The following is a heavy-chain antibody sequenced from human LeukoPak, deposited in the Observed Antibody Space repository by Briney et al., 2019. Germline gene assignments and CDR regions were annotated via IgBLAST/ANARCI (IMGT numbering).Heavy chain of an antibody. CDR1: GFAFSVYA. J-gene: IGHJ3*02. CDR2: ISSSSSYI. Sequence: AGGSLRLSCAASGFAFSVYAMHWVRQAPGKGLEWVSCISSSSSYIYYADSVKGRFTISRDNAKNSLYLKMNSLRAEDTAVYHCARDLSGSYLGVFDIWGQGTMVTVS. D-gene: IGHD1-26*01. CDR3: ARDLSGSYLGVFDI. V-gene: IGHV3-21*01.